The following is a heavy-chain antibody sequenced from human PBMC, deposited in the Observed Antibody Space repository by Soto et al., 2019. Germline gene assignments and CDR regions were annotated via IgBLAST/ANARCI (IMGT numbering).Heavy chain of an antibody. CDR2: IYHSGST. Sequence: KTSETLSLTCAVSGGSISSSNWWSWVRQPPGKGLEWIGEIYHSGSTNYNPSLKSRVTISVDKSKNQFSLKLSSVTAADTAVYYCASLTTSDYGDYIFDYWGQGTLVTVSS. CDR1: GGSISSSNW. CDR3: ASLTTSDYGDYIFDY. D-gene: IGHD4-17*01. V-gene: IGHV4-4*02. J-gene: IGHJ4*02.